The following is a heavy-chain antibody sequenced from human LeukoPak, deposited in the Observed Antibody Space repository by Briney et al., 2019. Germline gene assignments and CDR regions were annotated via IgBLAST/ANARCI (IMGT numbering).Heavy chain of an antibody. J-gene: IGHJ4*02. CDR1: GFTFDEYF. CDR2: IWYDGSNK. CDR3: TRSGSYYGAGGPRY. Sequence: GGSLRLSCAASGFTFDEYFMYWVRQVPGKGLEWVAGIWYDGSNKYYADSVKGRFTNSRDNSKNTLYLQMNSLKTEDTAVYYCTRSGSYYGAGGPRYWGQGTLVTVSS. V-gene: IGHV3-33*07. D-gene: IGHD1-26*01.